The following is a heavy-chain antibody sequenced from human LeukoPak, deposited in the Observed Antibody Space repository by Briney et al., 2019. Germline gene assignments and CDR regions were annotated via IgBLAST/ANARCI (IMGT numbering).Heavy chain of an antibody. CDR1: GYTFSNYG. CDR3: ARDRHPTVRGWFDP. J-gene: IGHJ5*02. D-gene: IGHD3-10*01. Sequence: ASVKFSCKTSGYTFSNYGIGWVRQAPGQGLEWMGWISGYNGDTNYAQNVQGRVTMTIDTSTTTAYMELNNLRSDDTAIYYCARDRHPTVRGWFDPWGQGTLVTVSS. V-gene: IGHV1-18*01. CDR2: ISGYNGDT.